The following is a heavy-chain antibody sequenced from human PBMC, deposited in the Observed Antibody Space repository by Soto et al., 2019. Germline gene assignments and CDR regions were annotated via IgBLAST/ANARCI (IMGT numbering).Heavy chain of an antibody. CDR3: AKDRVGGTFYTPLGF. Sequence: LRLSCQASGFNFDNYGMHWVRQAPGKGLEWVAVITYDGSNKYYADSVKGRFTISRDNSKNTLSLHLNTLKPEDTAVYHCAKDRVGGTFYTPLGFWGPGTLLTVSS. CDR2: ITYDGSNK. J-gene: IGHJ4*02. V-gene: IGHV3-30*18. D-gene: IGHD1-7*01. CDR1: GFNFDNYG.